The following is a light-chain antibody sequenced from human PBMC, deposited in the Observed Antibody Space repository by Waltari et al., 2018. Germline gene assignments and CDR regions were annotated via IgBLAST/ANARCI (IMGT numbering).Light chain of an antibody. V-gene: IGLV6-57*01. CDR1: SGSIATNY. CDR2: EDN. CDR3: QSYDNRNHWV. Sequence: NFMLTQPPSVSESPGKTVTISCTRSSGSIATNYVQWYQQRPGSSPTAVIYEDNQRPSGVPDRFSGSIDSSSNSASLTISGLKTEDEADYYCQSYDNRNHWVFGGGTKLTVL. J-gene: IGLJ3*02.